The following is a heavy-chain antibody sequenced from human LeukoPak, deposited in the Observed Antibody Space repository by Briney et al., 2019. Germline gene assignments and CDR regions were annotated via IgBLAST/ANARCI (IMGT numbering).Heavy chain of an antibody. CDR1: GFTFSSYA. V-gene: IGHV3-9*01. CDR3: ALNVGVTVADTLDY. Sequence: PGGSLRLSCAASGFTFSSYAMSWVRQTPGRGLEWVSGITRNGGTLGYADSVKGRFTISGDNAKNSLYLHMNSLRPDDTALYYCALNVGVTVADTLDYWGQGTLVTVSS. J-gene: IGHJ4*02. CDR2: ITRNGGTL. D-gene: IGHD4-11*01.